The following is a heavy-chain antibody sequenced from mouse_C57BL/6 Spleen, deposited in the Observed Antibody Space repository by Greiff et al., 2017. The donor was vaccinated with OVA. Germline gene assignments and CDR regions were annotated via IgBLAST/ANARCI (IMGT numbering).Heavy chain of an antibody. CDR2: IYPGDGDT. D-gene: IGHD2-13*01. Sequence: QVQLQQSGPELVKPGASVKISCKASGYAFSSSWMNWVKQRPGKGLEWIGRIYPGDGDTNYNRKFKGKATLTADKSSSTAYMQLSSLTSEDSAVYFYAREYYASDYEAGFDYWGQGTTLTVSS. CDR3: AREYYASDYEAGFDY. CDR1: GYAFSSSW. J-gene: IGHJ2*01. V-gene: IGHV1-82*01.